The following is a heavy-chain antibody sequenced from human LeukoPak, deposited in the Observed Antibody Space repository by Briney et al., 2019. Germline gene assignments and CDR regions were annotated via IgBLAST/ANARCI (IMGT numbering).Heavy chain of an antibody. CDR2: INHSGST. V-gene: IGHV4-34*01. J-gene: IGHJ5*02. CDR3: YCSSTSCYSNWFDP. D-gene: IGHD2-2*01. Sequence: SETLSLTCAVSGYSISSGYYWSWIRQPPGKGLEWIGEINHSGSTNYNPSLKSRVTISVDTSKNQFSLKLSSVTAADTAVYYCYCSSTSCYSNWFDPWGQGTLVTVSS. CDR1: GYSISSGYY.